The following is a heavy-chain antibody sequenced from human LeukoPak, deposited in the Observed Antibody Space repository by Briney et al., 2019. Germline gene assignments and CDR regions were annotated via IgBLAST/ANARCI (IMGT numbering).Heavy chain of an antibody. J-gene: IGHJ4*02. CDR2: VYYGGTT. Sequence: SETLSLTCTVSGDSISGYYWSWVRQPLGKGLEWIGYVYYGGTTNYNPSLNSRVTMSVDTSKSQFSLKLRSVTAADTALYYCARGPLRGGFDFWGQGNLVTVSS. V-gene: IGHV4-59*01. D-gene: IGHD3-16*01. CDR3: ARGPLRGGFDF. CDR1: GDSISGYY.